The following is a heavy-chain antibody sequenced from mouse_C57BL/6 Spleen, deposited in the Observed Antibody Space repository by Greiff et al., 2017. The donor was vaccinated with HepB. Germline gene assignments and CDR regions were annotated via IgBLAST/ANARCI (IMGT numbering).Heavy chain of an antibody. J-gene: IGHJ4*01. CDR1: GYTFTDYE. CDR2: IDPETGGT. Sequence: QVQLKESGAELVRPGASVTLSCKASGYTFTDYEMHWVKQTPVHGLEWIGAIDPETGGTAYNQKFKGKAILTADKSSSTAYMELRSLTSEDSAVYYCTKDYYGSSYLNYAMDDWGQGTSVTVSS. CDR3: TKDYYGSSYLNYAMDD. D-gene: IGHD1-1*01. V-gene: IGHV1-15*01.